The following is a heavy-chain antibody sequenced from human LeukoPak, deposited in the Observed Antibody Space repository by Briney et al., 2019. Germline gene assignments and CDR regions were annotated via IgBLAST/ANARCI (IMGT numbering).Heavy chain of an antibody. CDR3: ARKYDLTGHFDY. V-gene: IGHV3-66*01. D-gene: IGHD3-9*01. CDR1: GFTVSSNY. J-gene: IGHJ4*02. CDR2: IYSGGST. Sequence: GGSLRLSCAASGFTVSSNYMSWVCQAPGKGLEWVSVIYSGGSTYHADSVKGRFTISRDNSKNTLYLQMNSLRAEDTAVYYCARKYDLTGHFDYWGQGTLVTVSS.